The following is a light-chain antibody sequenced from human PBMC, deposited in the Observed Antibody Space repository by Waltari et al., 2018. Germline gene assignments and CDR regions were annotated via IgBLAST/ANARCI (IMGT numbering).Light chain of an antibody. J-gene: IGKJ4*01. Sequence: IVLTKSPATLSLSPGERATLSFRSSQRVSSYLAWYQQKPGQAPRLLISDASNRATGIPARFSGSGSVTDFTLTISSLEPEDFAVYYCQQRSNWPPTFGGGTKVEIK. V-gene: IGKV3-11*01. CDR2: DAS. CDR3: QQRSNWPPT. CDR1: QRVSSY.